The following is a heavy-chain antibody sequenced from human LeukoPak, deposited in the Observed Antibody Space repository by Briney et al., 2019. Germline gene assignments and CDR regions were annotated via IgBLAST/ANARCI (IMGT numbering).Heavy chain of an antibody. V-gene: IGHV5-51*01. Sequence: GESLKISCKGSGYSFTNYWIDWVRQMPGKGLEWMGIIYPGDSNTKYNPSFQGQVTISADKSISTAYLQWSSLKASDTAMYYCAGRIAVADCAFDYWGQGTLVTVSS. CDR1: GYSFTNYW. CDR3: AGRIAVADCAFDY. J-gene: IGHJ4*02. CDR2: IYPGDSNT. D-gene: IGHD6-19*01.